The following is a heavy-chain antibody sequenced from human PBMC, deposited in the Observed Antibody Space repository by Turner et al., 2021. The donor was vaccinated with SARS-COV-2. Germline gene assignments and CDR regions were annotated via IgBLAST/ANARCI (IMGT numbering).Heavy chain of an antibody. J-gene: IGHJ4*02. CDR2: INSDGSST. V-gene: IGHV3-74*01. D-gene: IGHD2-2*01. CDR3: VRESIVVVPAADY. Sequence: EVHLVESGGGLVQPGGPLSLSSVASGFTFSIFWMHWVRQAPGKGLVWVSRINSDGSSTSYADSVKGRFTISRDNAKNTLYLQMNSLRGEDTAVYYCVRESIVVVPAADYWGQGTLVTVSS. CDR1: GFTFSIFW.